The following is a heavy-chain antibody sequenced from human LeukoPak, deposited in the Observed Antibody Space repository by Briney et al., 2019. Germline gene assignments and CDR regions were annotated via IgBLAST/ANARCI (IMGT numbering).Heavy chain of an antibody. CDR2: ISSSGSTI. J-gene: IGHJ3*02. Sequence: GSLRLSCAASGFTFSDYYMSWIRQAPGKGLEWVSYISSSGSTIYYADSVKGRFTISRDNVKNSLYLQMNSLRAEDTAVYYCARVRGMDSSGYYYVKRLDAFDIWGQGTMVTVSS. D-gene: IGHD3-22*01. V-gene: IGHV3-11*01. CDR1: GFTFSDYY. CDR3: ARVRGMDSSGYYYVKRLDAFDI.